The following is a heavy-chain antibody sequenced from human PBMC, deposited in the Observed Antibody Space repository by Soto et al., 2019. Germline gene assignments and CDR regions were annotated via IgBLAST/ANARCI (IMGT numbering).Heavy chain of an antibody. V-gene: IGHV3-30-3*01. D-gene: IGHD1-26*01. Sequence: QVQLVESGGGVVQPGRSLRLSCAASGFTVSAYTMHWVRQAPGKGLEWVAVISSDGNHKYYTDSVKGRFTISRDTSTNTLYLQMTSLRAEDTAVYYCARWEQPLFDSWGQGTLVTVSS. CDR2: ISSDGNHK. CDR3: ARWEQPLFDS. CDR1: GFTVSAYT. J-gene: IGHJ4*02.